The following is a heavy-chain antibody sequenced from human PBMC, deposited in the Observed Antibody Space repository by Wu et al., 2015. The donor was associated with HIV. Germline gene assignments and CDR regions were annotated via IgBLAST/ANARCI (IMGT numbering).Heavy chain of an antibody. CDR3: ARGGTSTSYRNYAFDI. J-gene: IGHJ3*02. CDR2: IIPISATP. Sequence: QVQLVQSGAEVKKPGSSVKVSCRASGGTLSDYSFTWVRQAPGQGLEWMGGIIPISATPNYAQKFQGRVTITLDESTSTAYMELSSLRSEDTAQYFCARGGTSTSYRNYAFDIWGQGDNGHRLF. CDR1: GGTLSDYS. V-gene: IGHV1-69*05. D-gene: IGHD6-6*01.